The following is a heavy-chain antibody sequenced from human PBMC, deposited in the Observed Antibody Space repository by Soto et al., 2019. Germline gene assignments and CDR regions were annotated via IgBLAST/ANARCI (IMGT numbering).Heavy chain of an antibody. D-gene: IGHD5-12*01. J-gene: IGHJ4*02. V-gene: IGHV4-30-4*01. CDR3: ARVGSGYDPTYYFDY. Sequence: QVQLQESGPGLVKPSQTLSLTCTVSGGSISSGDYYWSWIRQPPGKGLEWIGYIYYSGSTYYNPTLKSRVTISVDTSKNQFSLKLSSLTAADTAVYYCARVGSGYDPTYYFDYWGQGTLVTVSS. CDR1: GGSISSGDYY. CDR2: IYYSGST.